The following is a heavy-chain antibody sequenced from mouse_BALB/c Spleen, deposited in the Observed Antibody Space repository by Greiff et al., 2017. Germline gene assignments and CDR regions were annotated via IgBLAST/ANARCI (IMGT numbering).Heavy chain of an antibody. CDR2: ISSGGSYT. CDR1: GFTFSSYT. Sequence: EVKVEESGGGLVKPGGSLKLSCAASGFTFSSYTMSWVRQTPEKRLEWVATISSGGSYTYYPDSVKGRFTISRDNAKNTLYLQMSSLKSEDTAMYYCTRDLGYFDVWGAGTTVTVSS. J-gene: IGHJ1*01. V-gene: IGHV5-6-4*01. CDR3: TRDLGYFDV.